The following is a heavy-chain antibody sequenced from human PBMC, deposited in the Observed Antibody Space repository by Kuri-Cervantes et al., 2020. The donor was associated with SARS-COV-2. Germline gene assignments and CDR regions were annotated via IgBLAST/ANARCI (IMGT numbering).Heavy chain of an antibody. V-gene: IGHV1-69*04. CDR2: IIPIFGIA. J-gene: IGHJ4*02. CDR3: ARQLETTMLYYFDY. CDR1: GYTFTSSYA. Sequence: SVKVSCKASGYTFTSSYAISWVRQAPGQGLEWMGRIIPIFGIANYAQKFQGRVTITAGKSTSTAYMELSSLRSEDTAVYYCARQLETTMLYYFDYWGQGTLVTVSS. D-gene: IGHD3-10*02.